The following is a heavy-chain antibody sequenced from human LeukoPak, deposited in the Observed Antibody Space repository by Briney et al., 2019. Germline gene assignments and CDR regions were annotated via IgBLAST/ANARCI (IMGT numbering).Heavy chain of an antibody. CDR2: IDLNGSWK. Sequence: GSLRLSCVASGFTFSNHDMHWVRQAPGKGLVWVSRIDLNGSWKTYADSVKGRFTISRDNAKNTVYLQMNSLRAEDTAVYYCARHQVGNTDYWGQGTLVTVSS. CDR1: GFTFSNHD. V-gene: IGHV3-74*03. D-gene: IGHD2-2*02. J-gene: IGHJ4*02. CDR3: ARHQVGNTDY.